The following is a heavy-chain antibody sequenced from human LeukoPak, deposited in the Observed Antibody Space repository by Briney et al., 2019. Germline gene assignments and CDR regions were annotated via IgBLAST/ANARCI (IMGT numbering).Heavy chain of an antibody. CDR3: AGGTQRWLLFDY. D-gene: IGHD1-26*01. CDR2: IYYSGST. V-gene: IGHV4-59*01. CDR1: GGSISSYY. J-gene: IGHJ4*02. Sequence: PSETLSLTCTVSGGSISSYYWSWIRQPPGKGLEWIGYIYYSGSTNYNPSLKSRVTISVDTSKNQFSLKLSSVTAADTAVYYCAGGTQRWLLFDYWGQGTLVTVSS.